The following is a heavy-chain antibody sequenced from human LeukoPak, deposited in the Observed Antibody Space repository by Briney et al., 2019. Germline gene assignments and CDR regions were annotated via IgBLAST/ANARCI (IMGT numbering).Heavy chain of an antibody. CDR3: ARDPYGVVVTPSFDY. V-gene: IGHV1-18*01. CDR2: ISAYNGNT. Sequence: ASVKVSCKASGYTFTNYGISWVRQAPGQGLEWMGWISAYNGNTKYAQKLEGRVTMTTDTSTSTAYMELRSLRSDDTAVYYCARDPYGVVVTPSFDYWGQGTLVTVSS. CDR1: GYTFTNYG. J-gene: IGHJ4*02. D-gene: IGHD3-22*01.